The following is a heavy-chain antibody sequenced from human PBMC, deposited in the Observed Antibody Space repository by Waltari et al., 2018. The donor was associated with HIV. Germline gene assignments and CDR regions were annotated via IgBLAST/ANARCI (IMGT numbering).Heavy chain of an antibody. CDR2: IYSGGST. J-gene: IGHJ6*02. D-gene: IGHD2-21*02. Sequence: EVQLVGSGGGWVQPGGSLRLSCAASGTPGGSTYLSRVRQAPGKGLEWVSVIYSGGSTYYADSVKGRFTISRDNSKNTLYRQMNSLRAEDTAVYYCASIAYWGGDCYPRGMDVWGQGTTVTVSS. CDR3: ASIAYWGGDCYPRGMDV. CDR1: GTPGGSTY. V-gene: IGHV3-66*01.